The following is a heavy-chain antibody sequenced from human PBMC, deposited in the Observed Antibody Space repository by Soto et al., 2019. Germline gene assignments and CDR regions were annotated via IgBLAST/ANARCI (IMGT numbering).Heavy chain of an antibody. J-gene: IGHJ3*02. Sequence: PGGSLSLSCAASGFTVSSNYMSWVRQAPGKGLEWVSVIYIAGNTYYADSVKGRFTISRDNSKNTVFLQMNSLRADDTAVYYCARDEGRNAFDIWGQGTMVTVSS. CDR1: GFTVSSNY. V-gene: IGHV3-53*01. CDR3: ARDEGRNAFDI. CDR2: IYIAGNT.